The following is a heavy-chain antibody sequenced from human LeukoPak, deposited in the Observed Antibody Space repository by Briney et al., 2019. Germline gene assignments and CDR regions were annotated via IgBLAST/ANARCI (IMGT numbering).Heavy chain of an antibody. Sequence: PGGSLRLSCAASGFTFSSYWMSWVRQAPGKGLEWVANIKKDGSEKYYVDSVKGRFTISRDNAKKSLYLQMNSLRAEDTAVYYCARAGPVTKDHFMDVWGKGTTVTVSS. CDR3: ARAGPVTKDHFMDV. V-gene: IGHV3-7*01. CDR1: GFTFSSYW. D-gene: IGHD2-2*01. CDR2: IKKDGSEK. J-gene: IGHJ6*03.